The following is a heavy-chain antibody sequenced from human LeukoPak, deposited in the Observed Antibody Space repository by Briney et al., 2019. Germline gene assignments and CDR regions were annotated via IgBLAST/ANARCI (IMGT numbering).Heavy chain of an antibody. D-gene: IGHD6-13*01. J-gene: IGHJ4*02. CDR3: AKDIYSSSWYYFDY. CDR2: ISWNSGSI. Sequence: SLRLSCAASGFTFDDYAMHWVRQARGKGLEWVSGISWNSGSIGYADSVKGRFTISRDNAKNSLYLQMNSLRAEDTALYFCAKDIYSSSWYYFDYWGQGTLVTVSS. V-gene: IGHV3-9*01. CDR1: GFTFDDYA.